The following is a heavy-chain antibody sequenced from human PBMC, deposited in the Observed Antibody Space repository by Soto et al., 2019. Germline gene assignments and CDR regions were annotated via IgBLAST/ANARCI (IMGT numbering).Heavy chain of an antibody. CDR3: AREDDGGERDYYGLDV. Sequence: QVQLQQSGPGLVEPSQTLSLTCAVSGGSISSEYFHWTWIRQSPGKGLEWIGYIHYTGSIMYNPSFKSRLTMAVETTKNQFSLQLTSVTAADTAVHFCAREDDGGERDYYGLDVWGQGTTVTVSS. D-gene: IGHD1-1*01. V-gene: IGHV4-30-4*08. CDR2: IHYTGSI. CDR1: GGSISSEYFH. J-gene: IGHJ6*02.